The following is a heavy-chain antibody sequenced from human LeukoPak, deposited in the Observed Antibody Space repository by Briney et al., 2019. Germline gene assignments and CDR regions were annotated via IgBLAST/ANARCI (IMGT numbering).Heavy chain of an antibody. CDR1: GFTFSSYW. Sequence: GGSLRLSCAASGFTFSSYWMSWVRQAPGKGLEWVANIKQDGSEKHYVDSVKGRFTISRDNAKNSLYLQMNSLRAEDTAVYYCAREAGAGAYYYGMDVWGQGTTVTVSS. J-gene: IGHJ6*02. CDR3: AREAGAGAYYYGMDV. CDR2: IKQDGSEK. D-gene: IGHD6-19*01. V-gene: IGHV3-7*01.